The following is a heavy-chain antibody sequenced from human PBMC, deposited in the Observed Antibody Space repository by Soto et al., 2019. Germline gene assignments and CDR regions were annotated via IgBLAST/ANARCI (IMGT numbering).Heavy chain of an antibody. V-gene: IGHV3-23*01. CDR1: GFTFNYFN. J-gene: IGHJ4*02. Sequence: EVHLLESGGGLVQPGGSLRLSCAASGFTFNYFNMGWVRLAPGKGLEWVSLISVDGAKTYYANSVKGRFTISRDNSRSTLYLQVNSLTADDTAVYFCVTQDFRGSTGTTWGQGTLVTVSS. CDR3: VTQDFRGSTGTT. CDR2: ISVDGAKT. D-gene: IGHD1-1*01.